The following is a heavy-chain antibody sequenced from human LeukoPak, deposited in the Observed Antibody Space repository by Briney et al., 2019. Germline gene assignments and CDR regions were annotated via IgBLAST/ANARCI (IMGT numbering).Heavy chain of an antibody. CDR1: GGSISSSRYY. J-gene: IGHJ4*02. D-gene: IGHD1-1*01. V-gene: IGHV4-39*01. CDR2: CFYSGST. CDR3: ASLGANWNPPDLDT. Sequence: NPSETLSLTCTVSGGSISSSRYYWGWIRQPPGKGLEWIGSCFYSGSTYYNPSPKSRVNISVDTSEKQFSLKLSSVTAADTAVYYCASLGANWNPPDLDTWGQGTLVTVSS.